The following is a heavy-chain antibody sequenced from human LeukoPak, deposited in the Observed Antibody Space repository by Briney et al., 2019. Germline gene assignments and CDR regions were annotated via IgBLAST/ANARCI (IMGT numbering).Heavy chain of an antibody. Sequence: SRINTDGSSTSYADSVKGRFTISRDNAKNTLYLQMNSLRAEDTAVYYCARGYYGSGSYLDCWGQGTLVTVSS. J-gene: IGHJ4*02. V-gene: IGHV3-74*01. D-gene: IGHD3-10*01. CDR2: INTDGSST. CDR3: ARGYYGSGSYLDC.